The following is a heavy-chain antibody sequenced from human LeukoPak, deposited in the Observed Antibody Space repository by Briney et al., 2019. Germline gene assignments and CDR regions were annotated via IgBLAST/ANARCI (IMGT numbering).Heavy chain of an antibody. CDR1: GGTFSSYA. CDR2: IIPIFGTA. J-gene: IGHJ6*03. D-gene: IGHD2-15*01. V-gene: IGHV1-69*13. Sequence: ASVKVSCKASGGTFSSYAISWVRQAPGQGLEWMGGIIPIFGTANYAQKFQGRVTITADESTSTAYMELSSLRSEDTAVYYCARGPRVVAATPPYYYYYMDVWGKGTTVTISS. CDR3: ARGPRVVAATPPYYYYYMDV.